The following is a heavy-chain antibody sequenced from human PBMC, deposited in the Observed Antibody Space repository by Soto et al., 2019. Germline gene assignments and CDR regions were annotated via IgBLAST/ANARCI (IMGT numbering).Heavy chain of an antibody. V-gene: IGHV4-38-2*01. J-gene: IGHJ4*02. CDR3: ARVPYYYDSSGYYPFDY. CDR1: GYSILSGYY. Sequence: SETLCLTCAVSGYSILSGYYCRIIQKPSGTGLEWIGSIYHSGSTYYNPSLRSRVTISVDTSKNQFSLKLSSVTAADTAVYYCARVPYYYDSSGYYPFDYWGQGALVTVS. D-gene: IGHD3-22*01. CDR2: IYHSGST.